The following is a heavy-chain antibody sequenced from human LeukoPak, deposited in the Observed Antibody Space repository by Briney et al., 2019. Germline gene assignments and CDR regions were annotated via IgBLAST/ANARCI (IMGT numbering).Heavy chain of an antibody. D-gene: IGHD3-22*01. CDR2: IKQDGSEK. J-gene: IGHJ3*02. CDR3: ARDLVVIRSDAFDI. V-gene: IGHV3-7*03. CDR1: QFTFSRYW. Sequence: GGSLRLSCAASQFTFSRYWMSWVRQPPGKGLEWVANIKQDGSEKYYVDSVKGRFTISRDNAKNSLYLQMNSLRAEDTAVYYCARDLVVIRSDAFDIWGQGTMVTVSS.